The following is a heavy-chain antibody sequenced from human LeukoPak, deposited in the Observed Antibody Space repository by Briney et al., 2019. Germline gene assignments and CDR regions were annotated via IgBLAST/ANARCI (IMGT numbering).Heavy chain of an antibody. CDR2: DGSGK. V-gene: IGHV3-30*09. Sequence: DGSGKSDADSVRGRFVVSRDNSKNTLYLQMNSLRIEDTAVYYCARELGSSGWAGFFDYWGQGTLVTVSS. D-gene: IGHD6-19*01. J-gene: IGHJ4*02. CDR3: ARELGSSGWAGFFDY.